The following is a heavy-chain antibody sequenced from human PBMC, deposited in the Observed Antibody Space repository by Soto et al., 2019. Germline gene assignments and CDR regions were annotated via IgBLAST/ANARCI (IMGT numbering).Heavy chain of an antibody. J-gene: IGHJ2*01. CDR3: AKDFFFFFQAEDGIRDVRSVSAFLLNRSSDL. CDR2: ISYDGSTK. V-gene: IGHV3-30*18. D-gene: IGHD3-10*02. Sequence: PDKGLEWVAVISYDGSTKYYAESVKGRFTISRDNSKNTLYLQRNSRRAEDSAVYYCAKDFFFFFQAEDGIRDVRSVSAFLLNRSSDL.